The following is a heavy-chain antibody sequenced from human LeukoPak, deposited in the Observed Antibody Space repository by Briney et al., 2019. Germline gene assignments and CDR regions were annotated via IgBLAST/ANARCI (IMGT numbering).Heavy chain of an antibody. J-gene: IGHJ4*02. V-gene: IGHV4-39*01. CDR3: GLTYSSSSKFDY. D-gene: IGHD6-6*01. Sequence: VKPSETLSLTCTVSGGSISSSSYYWGWIRQPPGKGLEWIGSICYSGSTYYNPSLKSRVTISVDTSKNQFSLKLSSVTATDTAVYYCGLTYSSSSKFDYWGQGTLVTVSS. CDR2: ICYSGST. CDR1: GGSISSSSYY.